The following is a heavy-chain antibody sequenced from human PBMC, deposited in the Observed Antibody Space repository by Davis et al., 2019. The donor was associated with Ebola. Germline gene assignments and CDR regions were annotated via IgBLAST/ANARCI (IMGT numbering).Heavy chain of an antibody. CDR3: AKDRGMYNWNDGLGDIDY. V-gene: IGHV3-7*03. CDR2: IKQDGSEK. CDR1: GFTFSSYW. J-gene: IGHJ4*02. D-gene: IGHD1-20*01. Sequence: GESLKISCAASGFTFSSYWMSWVRQAPGKGLEWVANIKQDGSEKYYVDSVKGRFTISRDNAKNSLYLQMNSLRAEDTAVYYCAKDRGMYNWNDGLGDIDYWGQGTLVTVSS.